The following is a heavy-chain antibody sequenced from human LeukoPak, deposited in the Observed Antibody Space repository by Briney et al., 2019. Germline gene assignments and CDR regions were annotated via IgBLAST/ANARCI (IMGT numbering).Heavy chain of an antibody. CDR1: GFTFSSYS. J-gene: IGHJ2*01. Sequence: GGSLRLSCAASGFTFSSYSMNWVRQAPGKGLEWVANIKQDGSEKYYVDSVKGRFTISRDNAKNSLYLQMNSLRAEDTAVYYCARDRLIFDLWGRGTLVTVSS. CDR3: ARDRLIFDL. V-gene: IGHV3-7*01. CDR2: IKQDGSEK. D-gene: IGHD3-16*01.